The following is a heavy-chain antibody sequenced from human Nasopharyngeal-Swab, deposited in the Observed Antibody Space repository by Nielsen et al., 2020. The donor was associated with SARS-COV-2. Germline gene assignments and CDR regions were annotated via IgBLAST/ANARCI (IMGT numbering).Heavy chain of an antibody. CDR1: GFTFDDYG. V-gene: IGHV3-20*03. CDR3: ARDQSWTTDNYYYYGMDV. D-gene: IGHD3/OR15-3a*01. Sequence: GGSLRLSSAASGFTFDDYGMSWVRQAPGKGLEWVSGINWNGGSTGYADSVKGRFTISRDNAKNSLYLQMNSLRAEDTALYYCARDQSWTTDNYYYYGMDVWGQGTTVTVSS. CDR2: INWNGGST. J-gene: IGHJ6*02.